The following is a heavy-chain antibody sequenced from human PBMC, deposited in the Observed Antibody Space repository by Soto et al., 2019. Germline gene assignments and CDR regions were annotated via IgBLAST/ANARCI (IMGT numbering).Heavy chain of an antibody. D-gene: IGHD3-3*01. CDR1: GFTFSSYG. J-gene: IGHJ6*02. Sequence: TGGSLRLSCAASGFTFSSYGMHWVRQAPGKGLEWVAVIWYDGSNKYYADSVKGRFTISRDNSKNTLYLQMNSLRAEDTAVYYCARESTIFGVVTKKPHGMDVWGQGTTVTVSS. CDR3: ARESTIFGVVTKKPHGMDV. CDR2: IWYDGSNK. V-gene: IGHV3-33*01.